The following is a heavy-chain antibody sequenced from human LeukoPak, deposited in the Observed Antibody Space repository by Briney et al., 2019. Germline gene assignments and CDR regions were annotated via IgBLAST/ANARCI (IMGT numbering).Heavy chain of an antibody. CDR2: INHSGST. D-gene: IGHD3-3*01. J-gene: IGHJ4*02. CDR3: AMRSYDFWSGYYTIDY. Sequence: KPSETLSLTCAVYGGSFSGYYWSWIRQPPGKGLEWIGEINHSGSTNYNPSLKSRVTISVDTSKNQFSLKLSFVTAADTAVYYCAMRSYDFWSGYYTIDYWGQGTLVTVSS. V-gene: IGHV4-34*01. CDR1: GGSFSGYY.